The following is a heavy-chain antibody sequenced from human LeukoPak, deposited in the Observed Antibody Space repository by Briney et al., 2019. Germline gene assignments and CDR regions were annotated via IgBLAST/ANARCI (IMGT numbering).Heavy chain of an antibody. CDR1: GYTLTSYD. CDR2: TNPNSGNT. CDR3: ARGPQHDVLRYFDWLSYFDY. D-gene: IGHD3-9*01. J-gene: IGHJ4*02. V-gene: IGHV1-8*01. Sequence: EASVKVSCKASGYTLTSYDINWERQATGQGIEWMGWTNPNSGNTGYAQKFQGRVTMTRNTSISTAYMELSSLRSEDTAVYYCARGPQHDVLRYFDWLSYFDYWGQGTLVTVSS.